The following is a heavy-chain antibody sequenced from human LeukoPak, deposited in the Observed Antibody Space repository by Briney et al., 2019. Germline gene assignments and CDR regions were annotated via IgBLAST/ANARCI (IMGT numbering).Heavy chain of an antibody. CDR1: GFTFSSYG. J-gene: IGHJ4*02. D-gene: IGHD6-19*01. Sequence: GGSLRLSCAASGFTFSSYGMHWVRQAPGKGLEWVAFIRYDGNNKYYADSVKGRFTISRDNSKNTLYLQMNSLRAEDTAVYYCAKPMYSSGPFVDYWGQGTLVTVSS. CDR2: IRYDGNNK. V-gene: IGHV3-30*02. CDR3: AKPMYSSGPFVDY.